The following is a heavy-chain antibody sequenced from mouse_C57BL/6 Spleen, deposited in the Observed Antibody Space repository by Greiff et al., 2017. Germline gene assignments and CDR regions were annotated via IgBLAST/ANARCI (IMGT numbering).Heavy chain of an antibody. D-gene: IGHD2-1*01. Sequence: EVKLQESGPGLVKPSQTVFLTCTVTGISITTGNYRWSWIRQFPGNKLEWIGYIYYSGTITYNPSLTSRPTITRDTPKNQFFLEMNSLTAEDTATYYCARDGIYYGNAMDYWGQGTSVTVSS. V-gene: IGHV3-5*01. CDR2: IYYSGTI. CDR3: ARDGIYYGNAMDY. J-gene: IGHJ4*01. CDR1: GISITTGNYR.